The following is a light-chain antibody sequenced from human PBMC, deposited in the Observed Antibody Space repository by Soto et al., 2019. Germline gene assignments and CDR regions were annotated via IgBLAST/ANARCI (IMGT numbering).Light chain of an antibody. CDR1: SSNIGNNA. J-gene: IGLJ1*01. Sequence: QSVLTQPPSVSEAPRQRVTISCSGSSSNIGNNAVNWYQQLPGEAPKLLIYYDDLKPSGVSDRFSGSKSGTSASLAISGLQSEDEADYYWAAWDDSLNVFVFGTGTKLTVL. CDR2: YDD. V-gene: IGLV1-36*01. CDR3: AAWDDSLNVFV.